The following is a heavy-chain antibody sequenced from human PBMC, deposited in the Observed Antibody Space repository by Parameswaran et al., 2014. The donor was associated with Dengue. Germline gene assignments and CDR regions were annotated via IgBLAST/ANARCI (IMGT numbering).Heavy chain of an antibody. V-gene: IGHV1-69*02. Sequence: WVRQAPGQGLEWMGRIIPILDLLNYAQKFQGRVTITADKSTATAYMELSRLTSEDTAVYYCARSRQYHRFLAPGGYAMDVWGQGTTVTVSS. CDR2: IIPILDLL. D-gene: IGHD2-8*02. CDR3: ARSRQYHRFLAPGGYAMDV. J-gene: IGHJ6*02.